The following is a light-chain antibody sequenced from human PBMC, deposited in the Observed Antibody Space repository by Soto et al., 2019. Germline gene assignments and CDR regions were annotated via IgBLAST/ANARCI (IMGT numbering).Light chain of an antibody. CDR1: QSVSSY. J-gene: IGKJ5*01. Sequence: EIVLTQSPGTLSLSPGDRATLSCRASQSVSSYYLAWYQQKPGQAPRLLIYDASNRATGIPARFSGSGSGTDFTLTISSLEPEDFAVYYCQQRSNWPPITFGQGTRLEIK. CDR2: DAS. CDR3: QQRSNWPPIT. V-gene: IGKV3-11*01.